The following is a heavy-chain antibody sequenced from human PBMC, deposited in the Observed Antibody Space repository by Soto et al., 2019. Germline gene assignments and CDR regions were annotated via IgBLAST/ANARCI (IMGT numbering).Heavy chain of an antibody. CDR1: GFSFSHYA. V-gene: IGHV3-30-3*02. D-gene: IGHD3-10*01. J-gene: IGHJ5*02. CDR2: ISYDGENQ. Sequence: HGGCVRLSCAASGFSFSHYAMHWVRQTPGKGLEWVALISYDGENQYFTDSVRGRFTISRDNSKTAVYLEMNNLRLDDTATYYCVSPHSESSNAFVLWGQGTLVTVSS. CDR3: VSPHSESSNAFVL.